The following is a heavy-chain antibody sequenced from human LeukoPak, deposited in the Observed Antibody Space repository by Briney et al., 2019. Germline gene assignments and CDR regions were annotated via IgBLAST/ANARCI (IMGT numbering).Heavy chain of an antibody. Sequence: ASVKVSCKASGYTFTGYYMHWARQAPGQGLEWMGWINPNSGGTNYAQKFQGRVTMTRDTSISTAYMELSRLRSDDTAVYYCARAGESGPTSFDYWGQGTLVTVSS. J-gene: IGHJ4*02. V-gene: IGHV1-2*02. CDR2: INPNSGGT. CDR1: GYTFTGYY. D-gene: IGHD1-14*01. CDR3: ARAGESGPTSFDY.